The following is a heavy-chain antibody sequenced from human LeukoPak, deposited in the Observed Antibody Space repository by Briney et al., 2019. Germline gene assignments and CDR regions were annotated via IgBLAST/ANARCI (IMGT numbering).Heavy chain of an antibody. CDR2: ISSSGSTI. CDR1: GFTFSDYY. D-gene: IGHD3-10*01. CDR3: ARDVNYGSGSTQGYYYGMDV. J-gene: IGHJ6*02. V-gene: IGHV3-11*01. Sequence: GGSLRLSCAASGFTFSDYYMSWIRQAPGKGLEWVSYISSSGSTIYYADSVKGRFTISRDNAKNSLYLQMNSLRAEDTAVYYCARDVNYGSGSTQGYYYGMDVWGQGTTVTVSS.